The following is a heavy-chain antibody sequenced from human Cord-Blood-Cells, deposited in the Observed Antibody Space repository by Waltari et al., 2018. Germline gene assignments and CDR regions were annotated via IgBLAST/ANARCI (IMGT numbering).Heavy chain of an antibody. CDR3: VIVVPAGYFDY. D-gene: IGHD2-2*01. V-gene: IGHV4-34*01. CDR2: INHSGST. J-gene: IGHJ4*02. CDR1: GGSFSGYY. Sequence: QVRLQQWGAGLLKPSETLSLTCAVYGGSFSGYYWSWIRQPPGKGLEWIGEINHSGSTNYNPSLKSRVTISVDTSKNQFSLKLSSVTAADTAVYYCVIVVPAGYFDYWGQGTLVTVSS.